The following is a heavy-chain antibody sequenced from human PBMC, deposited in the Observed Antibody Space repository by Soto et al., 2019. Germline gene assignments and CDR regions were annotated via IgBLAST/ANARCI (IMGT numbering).Heavy chain of an antibody. CDR1: GYTFTSYG. CDR3: ARDPNIVVVPAALEALNWFDP. D-gene: IGHD2-2*01. Sequence: GASVKVSCKASGYTFTSYGISWVRQAPGQGLEWMGWISAYNGNTNYAQKLQGRVTMTTDTSTSTAYMELRSLRSDDTAVYYCARDPNIVVVPAALEALNWFDPWGQGPLVTVSS. CDR2: ISAYNGNT. J-gene: IGHJ5*01. V-gene: IGHV1-18*01.